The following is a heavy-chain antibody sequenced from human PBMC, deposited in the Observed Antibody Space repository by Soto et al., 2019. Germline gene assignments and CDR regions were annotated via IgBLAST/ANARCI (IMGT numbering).Heavy chain of an antibody. J-gene: IGHJ4*02. CDR3: AREYYYGSGPRY. D-gene: IGHD3-10*01. Sequence: QVQLVQSGAEVKKPGASVKVSCKASDYTFTSYGISWVRQAPGQGLGWMGWISAYNGNTHYPQKRHRRGTKAAHRSTRTAYWVLGSLRSDDAAVYYCAREYYYGSGPRYWGQGTLVTVSS. CDR1: DYTFTSYG. CDR2: ISAYNGNT. V-gene: IGHV1-18*01.